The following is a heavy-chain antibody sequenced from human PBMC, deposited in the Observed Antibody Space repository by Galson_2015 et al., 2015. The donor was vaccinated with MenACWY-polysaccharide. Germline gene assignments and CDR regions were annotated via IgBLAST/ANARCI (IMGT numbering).Heavy chain of an antibody. Sequence: LRLSCAASGFPFRTYWMTWVRQAPGKGLEWVANIKQDGSEKYYVDSVKGRFTISRDNAENSLYLQMNSLRAEDTAVYYCATAPSLHVGQHWGQGTLVIVSS. J-gene: IGHJ1*01. D-gene: IGHD5-24*01. CDR1: GFPFRTYW. V-gene: IGHV3-7*01. CDR2: IKQDGSEK. CDR3: ATAPSLHVGQH.